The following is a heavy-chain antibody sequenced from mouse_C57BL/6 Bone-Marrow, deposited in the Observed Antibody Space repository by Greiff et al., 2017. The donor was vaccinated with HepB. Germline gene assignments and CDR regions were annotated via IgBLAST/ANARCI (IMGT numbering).Heavy chain of an antibody. CDR2: SSTYYGDA. D-gene: IGHD4-1*01. CDR1: GYTLNDYA. J-gene: IGHJ2*01. V-gene: IGHV1-67*01. Sequence: QVQLQQSGPELVRPGVSVKISCKGSGYTLNDYAMHWVKQSHGKSLEWIGVSSTYYGDASYNQKFKDKSTMTVDKSSSTAYMELARLTSEDSADYYCARISNWDIDYWGQGTTLTVSS. CDR3: ARISNWDIDY.